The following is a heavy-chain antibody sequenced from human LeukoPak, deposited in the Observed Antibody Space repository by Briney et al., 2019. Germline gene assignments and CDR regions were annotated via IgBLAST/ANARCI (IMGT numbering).Heavy chain of an antibody. J-gene: IGHJ4*02. Sequence: GGSLRLSCAASGLTVSSNYMTWVRQAPGKGLEWVSVIYSGGTTYYADSVKGRFTISRDNAKNTLYLQANSPRAEDTAVYYCAREAARCSGGHCYPDWGRGTLVTVSS. CDR3: AREAARCSGGHCYPD. D-gene: IGHD2-15*01. V-gene: IGHV3-53*01. CDR1: GLTVSSNY. CDR2: IYSGGTT.